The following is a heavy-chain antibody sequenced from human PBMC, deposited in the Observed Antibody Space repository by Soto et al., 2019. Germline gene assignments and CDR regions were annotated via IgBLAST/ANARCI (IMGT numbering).Heavy chain of an antibody. J-gene: IGHJ4*02. Sequence: QVRLQQWGEGLLRPSETLSLTCAVFGGSFNDYYWSWIRQTPGKGLEWIGEINYRGAAAYNPSLKSRLTLSVDTSKSQFSLTLTSVTAADTAVYYCACLWGSHRFDLWGQGALVTVSS. CDR2: INYRGAA. CDR3: ACLWGSHRFDL. V-gene: IGHV4-34*02. D-gene: IGHD3-16*02. CDR1: GGSFNDYY.